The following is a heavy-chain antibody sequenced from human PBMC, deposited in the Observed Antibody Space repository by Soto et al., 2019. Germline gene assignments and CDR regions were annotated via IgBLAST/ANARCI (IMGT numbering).Heavy chain of an antibody. J-gene: IGHJ4*02. V-gene: IGHV1-3*01. CDR3: ARGVNYDFWSGYSATFGGVLFAY. CDR2: INAGNGNT. D-gene: IGHD3-3*01. CDR1: GYSFTSYA. Sequence: ASVKVSCKASGYSFTSYAMHWVRQAPGQRLEWMGWINAGNGNTKYSQKFQGRVTITRDTSASTAYMELSSLRSEDTAVYYCARGVNYDFWSGYSATFGGVLFAYSAQGTLVPVSS.